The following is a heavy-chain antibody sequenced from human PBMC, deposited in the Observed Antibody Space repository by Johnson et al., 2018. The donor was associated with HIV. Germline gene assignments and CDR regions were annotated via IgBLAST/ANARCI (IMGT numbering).Heavy chain of an antibody. CDR3: AKADHSSGWYLAFDI. CDR2: ISSSGSTI. Sequence: QMQLVESGGGLVKPGGSLRLSCAASGFTFSDYYMSWIRQAPGKGLEWVSYISSSGSTIYYADSVKGRFTISRDNSKNTLYLQMNSLRAEDTAVYYCAKADHSSGWYLAFDIWGQGTMVTVSS. V-gene: IGHV3-11*01. D-gene: IGHD6-19*01. J-gene: IGHJ3*02. CDR1: GFTFSDYY.